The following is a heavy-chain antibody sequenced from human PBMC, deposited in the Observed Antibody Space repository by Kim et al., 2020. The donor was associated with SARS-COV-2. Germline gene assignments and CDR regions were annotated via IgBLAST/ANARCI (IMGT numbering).Heavy chain of an antibody. CDR1: GGSISSGGYY. Sequence: SETLSLTCTVSGGSISSGGYYWSWIRQHPGKGLEWIGYIYYSGSTYYNPSLKSRVTISVDTSKNQFSLKLSSVTAADTAVYYCAAGAEYYYDSSGYYRGWGQGTLVTVSS. D-gene: IGHD3-22*01. J-gene: IGHJ4*02. CDR3: AAGAEYYYDSSGYYRG. CDR2: IYYSGST. V-gene: IGHV4-31*03.